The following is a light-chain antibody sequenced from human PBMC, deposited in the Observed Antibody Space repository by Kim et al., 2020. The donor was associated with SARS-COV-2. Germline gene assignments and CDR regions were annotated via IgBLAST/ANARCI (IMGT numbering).Light chain of an antibody. V-gene: IGKV1-5*03. J-gene: IGKJ1*01. CDR3: QQYSTLWT. CDR2: RAS. Sequence: SASVGDRVTITCRASQSISSWLAWYQQKPGKATKVLMYRASSLESGVTSRFSGSGSGTEFTLTISSLQPDDFATYYCQQYSTLWTFGQGTKVDIK. CDR1: QSISSW.